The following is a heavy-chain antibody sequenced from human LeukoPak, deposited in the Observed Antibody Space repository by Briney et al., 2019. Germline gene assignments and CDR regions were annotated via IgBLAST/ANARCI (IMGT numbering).Heavy chain of an antibody. CDR3: ARGKAIAARLYYYYMDV. Sequence: PSESLSLTCAVYGGSFSGYYWSWIRQPPGEGLEWIGEINHSGSTNYNPSLKRRVTISVDTSKNQFSLKLSSVTAADTAVYYCARGKAIAARLYYYYMDVWGKGTTVTVSS. J-gene: IGHJ6*03. CDR1: GGSFSGYY. D-gene: IGHD6-6*01. V-gene: IGHV4-34*01. CDR2: INHSGST.